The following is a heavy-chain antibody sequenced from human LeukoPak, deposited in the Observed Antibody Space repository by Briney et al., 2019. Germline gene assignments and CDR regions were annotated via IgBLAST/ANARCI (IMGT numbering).Heavy chain of an antibody. CDR3: ANRGSGRVNWFDP. CDR2: INHSGST. D-gene: IGHD1-14*01. Sequence: SETLSLTCAVYGGSFSGYYWSWIRQPPGKGLEWIGEINHSGSTNYNPSPKSRVTISVDTSKNQFSLKLSSVTAADTAVYYCANRGSGRVNWFDPWGQGTLVTVSS. V-gene: IGHV4-34*01. J-gene: IGHJ5*02. CDR1: GGSFSGYY.